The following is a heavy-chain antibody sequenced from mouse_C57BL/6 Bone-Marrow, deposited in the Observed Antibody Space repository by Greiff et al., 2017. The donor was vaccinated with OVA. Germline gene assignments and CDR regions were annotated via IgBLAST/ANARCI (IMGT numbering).Heavy chain of an antibody. CDR2: INYDGSST. CDR1: GFTFSDYY. D-gene: IGHD4-1*01. V-gene: IGHV5-16*01. J-gene: IGHJ2*01. Sequence: EVKVVESEGGLVQPGSSMKLSCTASGFTFSDYYMAWVRQVPEKGLEWVANINYDGSSTYYLDSLKSRFIISRDNAKNILYLQMSSLKSEDTATYYCARAGTGFFDYWGQGTTLTVSS. CDR3: ARAGTGFFDY.